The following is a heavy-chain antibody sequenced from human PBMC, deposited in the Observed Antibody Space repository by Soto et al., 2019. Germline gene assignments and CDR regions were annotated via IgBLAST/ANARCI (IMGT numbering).Heavy chain of an antibody. CDR3: ARMRGLGEISPYLDY. CDR1: GGSISDYQ. Sequence: QVQLQESGPGLAKPSETLSLTCSISGGSISDYQWNWIRQPPGKGLEWIGYIYYSGRTNYNPSLKSRLTISLDTSTRQFSLRLRYVTAADTAVYYCARMRGLGEISPYLDYWGQGALVTVSS. CDR2: IYYSGRT. D-gene: IGHD3-16*01. J-gene: IGHJ4*02. V-gene: IGHV4-59*01.